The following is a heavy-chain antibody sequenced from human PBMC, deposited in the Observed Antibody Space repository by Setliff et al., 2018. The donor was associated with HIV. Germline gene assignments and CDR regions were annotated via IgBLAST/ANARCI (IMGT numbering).Heavy chain of an antibody. CDR3: ARDTSYYYDSSGLNP. CDR2: IYYSGST. Sequence: SETLSLTCAVYGGSFSGYYWSWIRQPPGKGLEWIGYIYYSGSTNYNPSLKSRVTISVDTSKNQFSLKLSSVTAADTAVYYCARDTSYYYDSSGLNPWGQGTLVTVSS. J-gene: IGHJ5*02. D-gene: IGHD3-22*01. CDR1: GGSFSGYY. V-gene: IGHV4-59*01.